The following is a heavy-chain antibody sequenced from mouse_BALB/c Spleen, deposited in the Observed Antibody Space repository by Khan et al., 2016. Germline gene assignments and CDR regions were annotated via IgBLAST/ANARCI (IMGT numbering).Heavy chain of an antibody. CDR2: INCNGGST. CDR3: AKKGTYAGAAY. V-gene: IGHV5-6-3*01. Sequence: EVELVESGGGLVQPGGSLKLSCAASGFTFSSYGMSWVRQTPDKRLELVATINCNGGSTYYPDSVKGRFTLSRDNAKNTLYLQMSSLKSEDTAMYYCAKKGTYAGAAYWGQGTLVTVSA. CDR1: GFTFSSYG. J-gene: IGHJ3*01.